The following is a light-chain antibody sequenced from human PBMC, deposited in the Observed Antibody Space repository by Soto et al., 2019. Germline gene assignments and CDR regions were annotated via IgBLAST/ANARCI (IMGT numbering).Light chain of an antibody. V-gene: IGKV3-15*01. CDR1: QSVSSN. CDR3: HQYDSWT. CDR2: GAS. Sequence: EIVMTQSPATLSVSPGERATLSCRASQSVSSNLAWYQQKPGQAPRLLIYGASTRATGIPARFSGSGSGTEFTLTITTLEPEDFAVYYCHQYDSWTFGQGTKVDIK. J-gene: IGKJ1*01.